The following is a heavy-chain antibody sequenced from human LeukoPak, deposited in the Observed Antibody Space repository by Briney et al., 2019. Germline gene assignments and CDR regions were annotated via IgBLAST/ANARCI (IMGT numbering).Heavy chain of an antibody. CDR1: GGTFSSYA. V-gene: IGHV5-10-1*01. Sequence: GASVKVSCKASGGTFSSYAISWMRQMPGKGLEWMGRIDPSDSYTNYSPSFQGHVTISADKSISTAYLQWSSLKASDTAMYYCARHWEGAVAGYFDYWGQGTLVTVSS. D-gene: IGHD6-19*01. CDR3: ARHWEGAVAGYFDY. CDR2: IDPSDSYT. J-gene: IGHJ4*02.